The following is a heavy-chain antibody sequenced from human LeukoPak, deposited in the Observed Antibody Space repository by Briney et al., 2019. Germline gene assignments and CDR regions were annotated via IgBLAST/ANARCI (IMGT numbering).Heavy chain of an antibody. D-gene: IGHD5-24*01. CDR3: ARDGLGWFDY. CDR1: GGSISSYY. V-gene: IGHV4-59*06. Sequence: SETLSLTCTVSGGSISSYYWNWIRQHPGKGLEWIGYIYYSGSTYYNPSLKSRVTISVDTSKNQFSLKLSSVTAADTAVYYCARDGLGWFDYWGQGTLVTVSS. CDR2: IYYSGST. J-gene: IGHJ4*02.